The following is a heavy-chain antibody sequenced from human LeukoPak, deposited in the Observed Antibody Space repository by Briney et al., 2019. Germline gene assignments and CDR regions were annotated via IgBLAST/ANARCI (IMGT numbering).Heavy chain of an antibody. D-gene: IGHD2-15*01. CDR3: ARDWRYSTFDN. Sequence: PGGSLRLSCVASGFTFRSSWMTWVRQAPGKGLEWVANIKEDGSKKNYVDSVKGRFTISRDNARNSLYLQMNSVRAEDTAVYYCARDWRYSTFDNWGQGTLVTVSS. J-gene: IGHJ4*02. V-gene: IGHV3-7*01. CDR2: IKEDGSKK. CDR1: GFTFRSSW.